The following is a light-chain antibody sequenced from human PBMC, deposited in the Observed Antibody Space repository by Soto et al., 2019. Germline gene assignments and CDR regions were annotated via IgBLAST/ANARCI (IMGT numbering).Light chain of an antibody. CDR2: GAS. J-gene: IGKJ1*01. CDR3: QQYGSSPGT. V-gene: IGKV3-20*01. CDR1: QSVSSSY. Sequence: IVLTQSPGTLSLSSGEKATLSCRASQSVSSSYLAWYQQKPGQAPRLLIYGASSRATGIPDRFSGSGSGTDFTLTISRLEPEDFAVYYCQQYGSSPGTFGQGTKV.